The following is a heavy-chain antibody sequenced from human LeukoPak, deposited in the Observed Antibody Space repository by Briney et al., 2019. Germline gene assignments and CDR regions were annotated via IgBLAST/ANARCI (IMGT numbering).Heavy chain of an antibody. CDR3: ARALPYESSGYGDAFDI. V-gene: IGHV3-30-3*01. D-gene: IGHD3-22*01. CDR1: GFTFSSYA. Sequence: GGSLRLSCAASGFTFSSYAMHWVRQAPGKGLEWVAVISYDGSNKYYADSVKGRFTISRDNSKNTLYLQMNSLRAEDTAVYYCARALPYESSGYGDAFDIWGQGTMVTVSS. CDR2: ISYDGSNK. J-gene: IGHJ3*02.